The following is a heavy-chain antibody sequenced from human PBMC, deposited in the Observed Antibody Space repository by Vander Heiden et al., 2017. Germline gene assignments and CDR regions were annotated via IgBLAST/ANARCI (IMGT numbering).Heavy chain of an antibody. D-gene: IGHD3-22*01. CDR2: IKHDESEK. V-gene: IGHV3-7*01. CDR3: TRDGPGRGLDY. Sequence: EGQLVESGGGFAQPGGSPRLSCVASAFNFGSYWMSWVRQAPGKGLEWVADIKHDESEKYSADSVKGRFTISRDNAKNSLYLQMNSLRVEDTAVYYCTRDGPGRGLDYWGQGTLVTVSS. CDR1: AFNFGSYW. J-gene: IGHJ4*02.